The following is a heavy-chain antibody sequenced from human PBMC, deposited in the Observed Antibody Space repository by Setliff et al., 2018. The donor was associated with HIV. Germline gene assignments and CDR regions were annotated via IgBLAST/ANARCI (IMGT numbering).Heavy chain of an antibody. CDR1: GYSFSSHG. J-gene: IGHJ6*02. D-gene: IGHD6-13*01. V-gene: IGHV1-18*01. CDR2: ISSYTGKT. Sequence: ASVKVSCKTSGYSFSSHGVSWVRQAPGQGLEWVGWISSYTGKTKYAQNVQGRVTLATDTSTSTAYMELRSLRPDDTAVYYCAKDISASALYYYGMDVWGQGTTVTVSS. CDR3: AKDISASALYYYGMDV.